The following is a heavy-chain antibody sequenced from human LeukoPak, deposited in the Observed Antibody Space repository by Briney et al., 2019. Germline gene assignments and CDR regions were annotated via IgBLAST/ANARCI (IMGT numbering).Heavy chain of an antibody. J-gene: IGHJ3*02. CDR3: AKDLDYYDSSGYYSEGAFDI. V-gene: IGHV3-21*04. CDR2: ISSSSSYI. D-gene: IGHD3-22*01. CDR1: GFTFSSYS. Sequence: GGSLRLSCAASGFTFSSYSMNWVRQAPGKGLEWVSSISSSSSYIYYADSVKGRFTISRDNAKNSLYLQMNSLRAEDTAVYYCAKDLDYYDSSGYYSEGAFDIWGQGTMVTVSS.